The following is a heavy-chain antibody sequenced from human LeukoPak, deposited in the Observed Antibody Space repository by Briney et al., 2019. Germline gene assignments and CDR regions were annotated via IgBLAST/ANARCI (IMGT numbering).Heavy chain of an antibody. J-gene: IGHJ5*02. CDR2: ISSSSSYI. CDR3: AKDQYYYGSGSSFDP. Sequence: GGSLRLSCAASGFTFSSYSMNWVRQAPGKGLEWVSSISSSSSYIYYADSVKGRFTISRDNAKNSLYLQMNSLRAEDTAVYYCAKDQYYYGSGSSFDPWGQGTLVTVSS. CDR1: GFTFSSYS. D-gene: IGHD3-10*01. V-gene: IGHV3-21*01.